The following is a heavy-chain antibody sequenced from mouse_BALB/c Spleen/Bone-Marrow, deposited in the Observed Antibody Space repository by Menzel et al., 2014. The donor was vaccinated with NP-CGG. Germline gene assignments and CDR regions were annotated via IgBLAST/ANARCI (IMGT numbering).Heavy chain of an antibody. Sequence: EVNVVESGGDLVKPGGSLKLSCAAPGFTFSNYALSWVRQTPEKRLEWVASISTGCSTYYLDSVKGRFTISRDSARNILYLQMSSLRSEDTAMYYCARNYYGSFAYWGQGTLVTVSA. D-gene: IGHD1-1*01. CDR1: GFTFSNYA. V-gene: IGHV5-6-5*01. CDR3: ARNYYGSFAY. J-gene: IGHJ3*01. CDR2: ISTGCST.